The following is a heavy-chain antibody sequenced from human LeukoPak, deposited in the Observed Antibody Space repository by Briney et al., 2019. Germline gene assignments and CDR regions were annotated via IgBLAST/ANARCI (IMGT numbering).Heavy chain of an antibody. CDR2: IYHSGST. J-gene: IGHJ5*02. Sequence: SSETLSLTCTVSGYSISSGYYWGWIRQPPGKGLEWIGSIYHSGSTYYNPSLKSRVTISVDTSKNQFSLKLSSVTAADTAVYYCARDQGNGALGGRIMSGWFDPWGQGTLVTVSS. V-gene: IGHV4-38-2*02. CDR3: ARDQGNGALGGRIMSGWFDP. D-gene: IGHD2-8*01. CDR1: GYSISSGYY.